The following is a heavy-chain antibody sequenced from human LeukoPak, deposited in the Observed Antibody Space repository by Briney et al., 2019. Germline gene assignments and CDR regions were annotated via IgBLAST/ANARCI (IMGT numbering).Heavy chain of an antibody. CDR3: ATYYDFWSGSYDY. CDR1: GYTFTSYY. J-gene: IGHJ4*02. CDR2: INPSGGST. D-gene: IGHD3-3*01. Sequence: ASVKVSCKASGYTFTSYYMHWVRQAPGQGLEWMGIINPSGGSTSYAQKFQGRVTITADESTSTAYMELSSLRSEDTAVYYCATYYDFWSGSYDYWGQGTLVTVSS. V-gene: IGHV1-46*01.